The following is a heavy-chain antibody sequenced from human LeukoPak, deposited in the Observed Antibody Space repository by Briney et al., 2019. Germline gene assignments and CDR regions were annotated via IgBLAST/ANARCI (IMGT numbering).Heavy chain of an antibody. CDR1: GFIFSSYG. J-gene: IGHJ5*02. Sequence: GGSLRLSCAASGFIFSSYGMHWVRQAPGKGLEWVAVIWYDGSNKYYADSVKGRFTISRDNSKNTLYLQMNSLRAEDTAIYYCARERRAAENWFDPWGQGTLVTVSS. CDR2: IWYDGSNK. V-gene: IGHV3-33*01. CDR3: ARERRAAENWFDP.